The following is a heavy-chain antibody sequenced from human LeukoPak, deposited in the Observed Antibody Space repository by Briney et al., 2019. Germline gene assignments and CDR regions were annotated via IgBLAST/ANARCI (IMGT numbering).Heavy chain of an antibody. D-gene: IGHD3-10*01. CDR1: GFTFSSYG. CDR3: ATEGLFTMVRGVTRPYYYGMDV. Sequence: GGSLRLSCAASGFTFSSYGMHWVRQAPGKGLEGVAVISYDGSNKYYADSVKGRFTISRDNSKNTLYLQMNSLRAEDTAVYYCATEGLFTMVRGVTRPYYYGMDVWGQGTTVTVSS. CDR2: ISYDGSNK. V-gene: IGHV3-30*03. J-gene: IGHJ6*02.